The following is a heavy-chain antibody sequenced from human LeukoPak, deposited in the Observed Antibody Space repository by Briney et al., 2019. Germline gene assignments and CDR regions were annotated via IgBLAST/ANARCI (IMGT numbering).Heavy chain of an antibody. D-gene: IGHD3-22*01. CDR2: INTGNGNT. CDR1: GYTFANYG. Sequence: ASVKVSCKTSGYTFANYGTHWVRQAPRQSLEWMGWINTGNGNTKSSQKFQDRVALTRDTSASTAYMELNSLSSEDTAVYYCARVPLSDSSGHYYPHWGQGTLVTVSS. V-gene: IGHV1-3*04. J-gene: IGHJ1*01. CDR3: ARVPLSDSSGHYYPH.